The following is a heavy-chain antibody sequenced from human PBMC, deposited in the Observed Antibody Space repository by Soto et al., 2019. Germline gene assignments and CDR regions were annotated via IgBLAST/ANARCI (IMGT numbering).Heavy chain of an antibody. CDR1: GYSFASYW. J-gene: IGHJ4*02. CDR2: IYPGDSET. CDR3: ARGTPYDY. V-gene: IGHV5-51*01. Sequence: GESLKISCNGSGYSFASYWIAWVRQMPGKGLEWMGIIYPGDSETRYSPSFRGQVTISADKSISTAYLQWASLKASDTAMYFCARGTPYDYWGQGTQVTV.